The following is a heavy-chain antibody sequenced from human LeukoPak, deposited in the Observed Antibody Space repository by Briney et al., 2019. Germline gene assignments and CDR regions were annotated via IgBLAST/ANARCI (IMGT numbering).Heavy chain of an antibody. V-gene: IGHV1-69*06. CDR2: IIPIFGTA. CDR1: GYTFTGYY. D-gene: IGHD3-10*01. J-gene: IGHJ4*02. CDR3: ASTHYGSGSYYLDY. Sequence: GASVKVSCKASGYTFTGYYMHWVRQAPGQGLEWMGGIIPIFGTANYAQKFQGRVTITADKSTSTAYMELSSLRSEDTAVYYCASTHYGSGSYYLDYWGQGTLVTVSS.